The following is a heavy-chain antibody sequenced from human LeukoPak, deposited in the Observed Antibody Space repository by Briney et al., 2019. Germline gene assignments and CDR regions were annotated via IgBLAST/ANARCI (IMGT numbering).Heavy chain of an antibody. CDR2: IIPIFGTA. CDR1: GGTFSSYA. J-gene: IGHJ6*02. CDR3: AREHYLTGYYTPYYYYGMDV. Sequence: SVKVSCKASGGTFSSYAISWVRQAPGQGLEWMGGIIPIFGTANYAQKFQGRVAITADESTSTAYMELSSLRSEDTAVYYCAREHYLTGYYTPYYYYGMDVWGQGTTVTVSS. V-gene: IGHV1-69*13. D-gene: IGHD3-9*01.